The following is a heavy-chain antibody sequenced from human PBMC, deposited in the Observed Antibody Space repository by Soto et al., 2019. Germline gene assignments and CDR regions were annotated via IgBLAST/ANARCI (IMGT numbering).Heavy chain of an antibody. D-gene: IGHD1-26*01. Sequence: SDTLYLTCTVSGGSISSSTYYWGWIRHPAGKGLEWIGSIYYSGSTYYNPSRKSRVTISVDTSKNHFSLKLSSVTAADTAVYYCATQEVGGSYVYTFDPWGQGTLVTVS. V-gene: IGHV4-39*02. CDR3: ATQEVGGSYVYTFDP. J-gene: IGHJ5*02. CDR2: IYYSGST. CDR1: GGSISSSTYY.